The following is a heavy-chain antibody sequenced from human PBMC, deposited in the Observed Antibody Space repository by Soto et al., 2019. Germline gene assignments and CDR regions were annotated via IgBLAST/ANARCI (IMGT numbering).Heavy chain of an antibody. J-gene: IGHJ6*02. CDR1: GYTFTDYY. Sequence: ASVKVSCKASGYTFTDYYIYWLRQAPGHGLEWMGWINPNSGATNYAHNFQGRVTMTRDTSIRAAYMELSRLSSDDTAVYYCAKDTGRYMVYGMDVWGQGDTVTVSS. V-gene: IGHV1-2*02. CDR3: AKDTGRYMVYGMDV. CDR2: INPNSGAT. D-gene: IGHD2-2*02.